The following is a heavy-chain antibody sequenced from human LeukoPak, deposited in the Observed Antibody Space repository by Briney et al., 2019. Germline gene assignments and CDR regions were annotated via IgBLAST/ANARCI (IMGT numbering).Heavy chain of an antibody. D-gene: IGHD3-9*01. Sequence: SGGSLRLSCTASGFTFGDYAMRWVRQAPGKGLEWVGFIRRKAYGGTTEYAASVKGRFTISRDDSKSIAYLQMNSLKTEDTAVYYCTRVSGDYDILTGYYTGYYFDYWGQGTLVTVSS. CDR3: TRVSGDYDILTGYYTGYYFDY. J-gene: IGHJ4*02. CDR2: IRRKAYGGTT. CDR1: GFTFGDYA. V-gene: IGHV3-49*04.